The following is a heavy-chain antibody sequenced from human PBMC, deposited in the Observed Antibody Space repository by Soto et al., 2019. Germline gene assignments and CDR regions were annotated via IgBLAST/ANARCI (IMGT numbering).Heavy chain of an antibody. CDR2: IYYSGST. D-gene: IGHD2-8*01. Sequence: QVQLQESGPGLVKPSQTLSLTCTVSGGSISSGGYYWSWIRQHPGKGLEWIGYIYYSGSTYYNPSLKGRVTISVDTSKNLFSLKLSSVTAADTAVYYCARDMNGVLGMGHWGQGTLVTVSS. CDR1: GGSISSGGYY. CDR3: ARDMNGVLGMGH. J-gene: IGHJ4*02. V-gene: IGHV4-31*03.